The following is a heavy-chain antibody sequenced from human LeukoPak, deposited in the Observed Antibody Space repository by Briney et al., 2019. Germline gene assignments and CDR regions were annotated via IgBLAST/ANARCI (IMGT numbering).Heavy chain of an antibody. CDR2: VSAYNGNT. J-gene: IGHJ6*02. V-gene: IGHV1-18*01. Sequence: GASVKVSCKASGYTFTSYGISWVRQAPGQGLEWMGWVSAYNGNTNYAQKLQGRVTMTTDTSTSTAYMELRSLRSDDTAVYYCARVNVVVPAALRVYYYYGMDVWGQGTTVTVSS. CDR1: GYTFTSYG. CDR3: ARVNVVVPAALRVYYYYGMDV. D-gene: IGHD2-2*01.